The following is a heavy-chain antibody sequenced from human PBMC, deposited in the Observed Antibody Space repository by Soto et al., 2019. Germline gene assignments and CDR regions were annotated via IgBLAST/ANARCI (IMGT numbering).Heavy chain of an antibody. D-gene: IGHD3-3*01. Sequence: GASVQVSCKASGYTFTSYAMHWVRQAPGQRLEWMGWINVGNGNTKYSQKFQGRVTITRDTSASTAYMELSSLRSEDTAVFYCARRPRYDFWSGPPAGMDVWGQGTTVTVSS. J-gene: IGHJ6*02. CDR2: INVGNGNT. CDR3: ARRPRYDFWSGPPAGMDV. V-gene: IGHV1-3*01. CDR1: GYTFTSYA.